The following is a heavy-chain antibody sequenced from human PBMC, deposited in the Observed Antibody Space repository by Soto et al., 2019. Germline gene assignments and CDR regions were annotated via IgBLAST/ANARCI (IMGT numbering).Heavy chain of an antibody. V-gene: IGHV3-23*01. J-gene: IGHJ4*02. CDR2: ISGSGGST. CDR1: GFTFSSYA. Sequence: LSLTCAASGFTFSSYAMSWVRQAPGKGLEWVSAISGSGGSTYYADSVKGRFTISRDNSKNTLYLQMNSLRAEDTAVYYCAKVPAMYCSSTSCYSMNYFDYWGQGTLVTVSS. CDR3: AKVPAMYCSSTSCYSMNYFDY. D-gene: IGHD2-2*02.